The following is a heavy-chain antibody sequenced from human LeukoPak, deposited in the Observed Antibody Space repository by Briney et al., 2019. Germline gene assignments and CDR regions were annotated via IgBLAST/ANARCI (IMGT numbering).Heavy chain of an antibody. Sequence: SETLSLTCTVSGGSISSYYWSWIRQPAGKGLEWIGRIYTSGSTNYNPSLKSRVTMSVDTSKNQFSLELSPVTAADTAVYYCARDNYRDYYYYMDVWGKGTTVTVSS. CDR1: GGSISSYY. J-gene: IGHJ6*03. CDR2: IYTSGST. CDR3: ARDNYRDYYYYMDV. D-gene: IGHD4-11*01. V-gene: IGHV4-4*07.